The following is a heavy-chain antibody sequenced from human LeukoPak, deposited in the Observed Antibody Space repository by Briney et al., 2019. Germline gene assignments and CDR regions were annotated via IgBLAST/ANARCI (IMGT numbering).Heavy chain of an antibody. V-gene: IGHV4-59*08. Sequence: SETLSLTCTVSGGSISSYYWSWIRQPPGKGLEWIGYIYYSGSTNYNPSLKSRVTISVDTSKNQFSLKLTSVTAADTAVYYCARGGRHYDFWSGYRDAFDIWGQGTMVTVSS. J-gene: IGHJ3*02. CDR3: ARGGRHYDFWSGYRDAFDI. CDR1: GGSISSYY. D-gene: IGHD3-3*01. CDR2: IYYSGST.